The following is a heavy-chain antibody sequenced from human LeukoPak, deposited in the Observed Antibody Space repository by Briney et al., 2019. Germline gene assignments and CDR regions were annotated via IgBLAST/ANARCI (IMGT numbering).Heavy chain of an antibody. D-gene: IGHD5-18*01. Sequence: ASVKVSCKASGYTFTSYYMHWVRQAPGQGLEWMGIINPSGGSTSYAQKFQGRVTMTRDTSISTAYMELSRLRSDDTAVYYCARDRVNSYGSAPGYWGQGTLVTVSS. CDR3: ARDRVNSYGSAPGY. V-gene: IGHV1-46*01. CDR2: INPSGGST. J-gene: IGHJ4*02. CDR1: GYTFTSYY.